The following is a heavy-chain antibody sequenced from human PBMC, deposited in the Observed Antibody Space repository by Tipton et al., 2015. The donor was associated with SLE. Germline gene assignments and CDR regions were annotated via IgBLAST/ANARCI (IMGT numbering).Heavy chain of an antibody. J-gene: IGHJ4*02. CDR3: ARDRHGDYYFDY. Sequence: LSLTCAVYGGSFSGYYWSWIRQAPGKGLEWVSVIYSGGSTYYADSVKGRFTISRDHSKSTLYLQMNSLGAEDTAVYYCARDRHGDYYFDYWGQGTLVTVSS. CDR1: GGSFSGYY. CDR2: IYSGGST. D-gene: IGHD4-17*01. V-gene: IGHV3-53*05.